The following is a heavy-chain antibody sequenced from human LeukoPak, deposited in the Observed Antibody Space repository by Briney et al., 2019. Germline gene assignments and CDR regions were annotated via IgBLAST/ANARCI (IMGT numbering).Heavy chain of an antibody. CDR2: IYYSGST. V-gene: IGHV4-30-4*01. D-gene: IGHD3-10*01. CDR3: ARVVAYYYAACYYDS. J-gene: IGHJ4*02. Sequence: PSQTLCLTCTVSGGSIISGDYYWSWIRQPPVKGMEWIGDIYYSGSTYYNPSLKSRVTISIDTSKNQFSLKLSSVTAADTAVYYCARVVAYYYAACYYDSWGQGTLVTVSS. CDR1: GGSIISGDYY.